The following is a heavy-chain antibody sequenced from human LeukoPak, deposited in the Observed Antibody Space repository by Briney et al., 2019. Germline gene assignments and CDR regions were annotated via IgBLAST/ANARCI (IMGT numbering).Heavy chain of an antibody. CDR3: ARDTGIAAAGPFDP. CDR2: INWNGGST. Sequence: GGSLRLPCAASRFTFDDYGMSWVRQAPGKGLEWVSGINWNGGSTGYADSVKGRFTISRDNAKNSLYLQMNSLRAEDTALYYCARDTGIAAAGPFDPWGQGTLVTVSS. J-gene: IGHJ5*02. CDR1: RFTFDDYG. V-gene: IGHV3-20*04. D-gene: IGHD6-13*01.